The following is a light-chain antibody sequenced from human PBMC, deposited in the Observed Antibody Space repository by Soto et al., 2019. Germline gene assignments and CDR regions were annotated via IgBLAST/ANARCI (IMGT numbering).Light chain of an antibody. CDR1: GSNVGTYS. J-gene: IGLJ3*02. CDR2: DST. V-gene: IGLV1-51*01. Sequence: QSALTQPPSVSAAPGQKVTISCSGSGSNVGTYSVSWYQHLPGTAPKLLIYDSTTRPSGIPDRFSGSKSGTSATLGITGLQTGDEADYYCGTWDSSLSAGVFGGGTKVTVL. CDR3: GTWDSSLSAGV.